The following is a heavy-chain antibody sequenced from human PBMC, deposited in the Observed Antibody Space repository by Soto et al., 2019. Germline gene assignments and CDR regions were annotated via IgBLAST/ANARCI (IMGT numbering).Heavy chain of an antibody. CDR2: IYWDDDK. CDR1: GFSLSSTRVA. D-gene: IGHD6-19*01. CDR3: AHSVVAGLGYYFDY. J-gene: IGHJ4*02. Sequence: QITLKESGPTLVKPTQTLTLTCTFSGFSLSSTRVAVGWIRQPPGKALEWLALIYWDDDKRYSPFLKSRLTITKDTSKSQVVLTMTNMDPVDTATYYCAHSVVAGLGYYFDYWGQVTLVTVSS. V-gene: IGHV2-5*02.